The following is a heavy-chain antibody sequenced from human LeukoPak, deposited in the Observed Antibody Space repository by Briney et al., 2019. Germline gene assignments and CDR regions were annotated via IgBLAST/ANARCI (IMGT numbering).Heavy chain of an antibody. J-gene: IGHJ4*02. D-gene: IGHD5-18*01. CDR3: ARDMDTGPDLFDY. Sequence: ASVKVSCKGSGYTFNSHGVTWVRQAPGQGLEWMGWINPNSGDTDYAQKFQGRVTMTRDTSISTAYMELSSLRSDDTAIYYCARDMDTGPDLFDYWGQGTLVTVSS. CDR1: GYTFNSHG. CDR2: INPNSGDT. V-gene: IGHV1-2*02.